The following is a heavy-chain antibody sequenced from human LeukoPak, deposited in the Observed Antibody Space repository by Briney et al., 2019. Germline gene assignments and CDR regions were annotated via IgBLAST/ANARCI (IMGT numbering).Heavy chain of an antibody. D-gene: IGHD3-22*01. Sequence: GGSLRLSCTASGFTFSGYSMNWIRQAPGKGLEWVSSFGTRSTSIYHAGSVKGRFAISRDNAKNSLYLQMNSLRAEDTALYYCAREVSEGFDFWGQETLVTVSS. J-gene: IGHJ4*02. CDR1: GFTFSGYS. V-gene: IGHV3-21*01. CDR3: AREVSEGFDF. CDR2: FGTRSTSI.